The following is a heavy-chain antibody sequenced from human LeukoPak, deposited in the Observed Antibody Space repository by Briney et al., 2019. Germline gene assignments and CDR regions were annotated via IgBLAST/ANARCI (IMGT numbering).Heavy chain of an antibody. J-gene: IGHJ6*03. CDR1: GGTFSSYA. V-gene: IGHV1-69*05. CDR3: ALGASRYYYYMDV. CDR2: IIPIFGTA. Sequence: ASVKVSCKASGGTFSSYAISWARQAPGQGLEWMGRIIPIFGTANYAQKFQGRVTITTDESTSTAYMELSSLRSEDTAVYYCALGASRYYYYMDVWGKGTTVTVSS.